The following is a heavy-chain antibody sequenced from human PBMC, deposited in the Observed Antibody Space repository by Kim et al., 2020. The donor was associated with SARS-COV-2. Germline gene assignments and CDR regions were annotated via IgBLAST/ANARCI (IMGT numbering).Heavy chain of an antibody. CDR2: INPNSGGT. V-gene: IGHV1-2*06. Sequence: ASVKVSCKASGYTFTGYYVHWVRQAPGQGLEWMGRINPNSGGTNYAQKFQGRVTMTRDTSINTAYMELSRLTSGDTAVYYCARSSAPITRIVEVITHGADYWGQGTLVTVSS. CDR3: ARSSAPITRIVEVITHGADY. J-gene: IGHJ4*02. CDR1: GYTFTGYY. D-gene: IGHD3-22*01.